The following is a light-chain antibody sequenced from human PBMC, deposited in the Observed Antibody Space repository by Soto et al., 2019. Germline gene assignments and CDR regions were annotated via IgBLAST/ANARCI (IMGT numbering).Light chain of an antibody. CDR1: QSISSW. J-gene: IGKJ1*01. Sequence: DIQMTQSPSTLSGSVGDRVTITCRASQSISSWLAWYQQTPGKAPKLLIYDASSLESGVPSRFSGSGSGTEFTLTISSLQPDDFATYYCQQYNSYSRTFGQGTKVDIK. CDR2: DAS. CDR3: QQYNSYSRT. V-gene: IGKV1-5*01.